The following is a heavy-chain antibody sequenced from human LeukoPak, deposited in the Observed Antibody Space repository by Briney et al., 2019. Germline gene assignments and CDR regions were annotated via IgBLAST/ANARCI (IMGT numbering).Heavy chain of an antibody. V-gene: IGHV1-2*02. Sequence: ASVKVSCKASGYTFTGYYMHWVRQAPGQGLEWMGWINPNSGGTNYAQKFQGRVTMTRDMSTSTVYMELSSLRSEDTAVYYCARDYATVTTNWFDPWGQGILVTVSS. D-gene: IGHD4-17*01. J-gene: IGHJ5*02. CDR3: ARDYATVTTNWFDP. CDR2: INPNSGGT. CDR1: GYTFTGYY.